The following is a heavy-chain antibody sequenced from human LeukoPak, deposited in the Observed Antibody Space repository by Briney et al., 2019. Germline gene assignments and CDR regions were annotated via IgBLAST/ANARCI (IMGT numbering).Heavy chain of an antibody. J-gene: IGHJ4*02. CDR2: IRPSGDNT. Sequence: GGSLRLSCAASGFTFSSYDMTWVRQAPGRGLEWVSSIRPSGDNTYYGDSVKGRFAISRDNAKNSLYLQMNSLRAEDTAVYYCAREGDSGYDSVNYWGQGTLVTVSS. CDR3: AREGDSGYDSVNY. V-gene: IGHV3-21*01. CDR1: GFTFSSYD. D-gene: IGHD5-12*01.